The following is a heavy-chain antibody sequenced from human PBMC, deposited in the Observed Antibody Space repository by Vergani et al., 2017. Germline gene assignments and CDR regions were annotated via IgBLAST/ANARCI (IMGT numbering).Heavy chain of an antibody. Sequence: EVQLLESGGGLVQPGGSLRLTCAASEFTFSNYAMNWVRQAPGKGLGWVSGISGSGVSAYYTDSVKGRFTISRDNSKNMLFLQMNNLRTEDTAIYYCAKQYFFSGNYLFDYWGQGTLVTVSS. J-gene: IGHJ4*02. CDR2: ISGSGVSA. CDR3: AKQYFFSGNYLFDY. V-gene: IGHV3-23*01. CDR1: EFTFSNYA. D-gene: IGHD3-10*01.